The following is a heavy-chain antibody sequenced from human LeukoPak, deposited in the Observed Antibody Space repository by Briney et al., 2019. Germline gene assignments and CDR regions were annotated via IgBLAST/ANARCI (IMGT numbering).Heavy chain of an antibody. CDR3: ARGRYYDSSDDAFDI. V-gene: IGHV3-21*01. CDR2: ISSSSYYI. CDR1: GFTFSSYS. Sequence: GGSLRLSCAASGFTFSSYSMNWVRHAPGKGLEWVSSISSSSYYIYYAYSVKGRFTISRDNAKNSLYLQMNSMRAEDTAVYYCARGRYYDSSDDAFDIWGQGTMVTVSS. J-gene: IGHJ3*02. D-gene: IGHD3-22*01.